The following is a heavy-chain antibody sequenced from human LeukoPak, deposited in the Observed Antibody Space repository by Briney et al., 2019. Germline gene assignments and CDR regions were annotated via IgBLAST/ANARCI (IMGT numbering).Heavy chain of an antibody. Sequence: QPGGSLRLSCAASGFTFSSYAMHWVRQAPGKGLEWVAVISYDGNNKYYADSVKGRFTISRDNSKNTLYLQMSGLRVEDTAVYYCASSRSGWIYFDYWGQGTLVTVSS. J-gene: IGHJ4*02. CDR2: ISYDGNNK. D-gene: IGHD6-19*01. CDR1: GFTFSSYA. V-gene: IGHV3-30*15. CDR3: ASSRSGWIYFDY.